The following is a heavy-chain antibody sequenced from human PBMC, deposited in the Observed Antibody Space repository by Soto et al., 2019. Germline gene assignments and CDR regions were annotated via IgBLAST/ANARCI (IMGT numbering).Heavy chain of an antibody. CDR1: GYTFTSYD. Sequence: ASVKVSCKASGYTFTSYDINWVRQATGQGLEWMGWMNPNSGNTGYAQKFQGRVTMTRNTSISTAYMELSSLRSEDTAVYYCARGLRLRYFDAPPGDPWGQGTLVTVSS. J-gene: IGHJ5*02. CDR2: MNPNSGNT. V-gene: IGHV1-8*01. D-gene: IGHD3-9*01. CDR3: ARGLRLRYFDAPPGDP.